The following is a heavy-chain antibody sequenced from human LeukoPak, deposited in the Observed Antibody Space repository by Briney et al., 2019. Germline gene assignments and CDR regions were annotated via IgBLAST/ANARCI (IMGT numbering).Heavy chain of an antibody. CDR2: INYSGST. CDR3: ARRPLGASPYWYFDL. Sequence: SETLSLTCTVSGVSISSYYWSWIRQPPGKGLEWIGYINYSGSTNYNPSLKSRVTISVDTSKNQFSLKLSSVTAADTAVYYCARRPLGASPYWYFDLWGRGTLVTVSS. D-gene: IGHD1-26*01. V-gene: IGHV4-59*08. J-gene: IGHJ2*01. CDR1: GVSISSYY.